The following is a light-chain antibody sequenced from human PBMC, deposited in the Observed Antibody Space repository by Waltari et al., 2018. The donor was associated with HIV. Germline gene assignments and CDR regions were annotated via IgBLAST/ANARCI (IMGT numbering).Light chain of an antibody. V-gene: IGKV4-1*01. J-gene: IGKJ2*01. CDR1: QSVLYSSNNKNY. Sequence: DIVMTQSPDPLVVSLGGRATITSKPSQSVLYSSNNKNYLAWYQQKPGQPPKLLIYWASTRESGVPDRFSGSGSGTDFTLTISSLQAEDVAVYYCQQYYSTLYTFGQGTKLEIK. CDR3: QQYYSTLYT. CDR2: WAS.